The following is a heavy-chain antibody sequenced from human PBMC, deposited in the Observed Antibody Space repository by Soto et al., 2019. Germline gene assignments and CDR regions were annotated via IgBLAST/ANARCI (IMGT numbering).Heavy chain of an antibody. D-gene: IGHD2-15*01. Sequence: GVSVKVSCKASGYTFTSYAMHWVRQAPGQRLEWMGWINAGNGNTKYSQKFQGRVTITRDTSASTAYMELSSLRSEDTAVYYCASQKSGYPEYFQHWGQGTLVTVSS. J-gene: IGHJ1*01. V-gene: IGHV1-3*01. CDR3: ASQKSGYPEYFQH. CDR2: INAGNGNT. CDR1: GYTFTSYA.